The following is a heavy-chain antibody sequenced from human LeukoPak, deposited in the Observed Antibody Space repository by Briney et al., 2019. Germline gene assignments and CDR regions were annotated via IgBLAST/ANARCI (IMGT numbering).Heavy chain of an antibody. Sequence: PGGSLRLSCAASGFTFSSYGMHWVRQAPGKGLEWVAGISYDGSNKYYGDSVKGRFTISRDNSKNTLYLQMNSLRAGDTAVYYCAKDWVNTAMVLYYYDYRGQGTLVTVSS. V-gene: IGHV3-30*18. CDR2: ISYDGSNK. J-gene: IGHJ4*02. CDR3: AKDWVNTAMVLYYYDY. D-gene: IGHD5-18*01. CDR1: GFTFSSYG.